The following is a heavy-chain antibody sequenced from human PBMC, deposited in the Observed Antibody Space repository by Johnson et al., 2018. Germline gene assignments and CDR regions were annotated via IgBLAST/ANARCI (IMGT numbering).Heavy chain of an antibody. Sequence: QVQLVQSGAEVKKPGSSVKVSCKASGGTFSSYAISWVRQAPGQGLEWMGGIIPIFGTANYAQKFQGRVTITADESTSTAYMELSSLRSGDTAVYYCARYWVGRTDEYYYDSSGYSAEYFQHWGQGTLVTVSS. CDR3: ARYWVGRTDEYYYDSSGYSAEYFQH. CDR1: GGTFSSYA. CDR2: IIPIFGTA. D-gene: IGHD3-22*01. J-gene: IGHJ1*01. V-gene: IGHV1-69*12.